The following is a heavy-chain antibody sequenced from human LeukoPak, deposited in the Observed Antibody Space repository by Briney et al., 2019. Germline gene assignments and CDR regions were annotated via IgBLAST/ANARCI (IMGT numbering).Heavy chain of an antibody. Sequence: GESLKISCKGSGYSFTNYWIGWVRQMPGKDLEWMGIIYPGDSDTRYSPSFQGQATISADKSITAYLQWSSLKASDTAMYYCARRSSSGWYFDYWGQGALVTVSS. D-gene: IGHD6-19*01. V-gene: IGHV5-51*01. CDR3: ARRSSSGWYFDY. CDR2: IYPGDSDT. J-gene: IGHJ4*02. CDR1: GYSFTNYW.